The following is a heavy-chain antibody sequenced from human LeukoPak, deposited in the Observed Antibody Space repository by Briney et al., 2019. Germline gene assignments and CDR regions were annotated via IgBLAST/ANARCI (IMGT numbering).Heavy chain of an antibody. CDR1: GFTFGDYA. CDR3: SSHSSRGYSYGLDN. D-gene: IGHD5-18*01. J-gene: IGHJ4*02. Sequence: PGGSLRLSCTASGFTFGDYAMSWVRQAPGKGLEWLSFIRSKAYGATTEYAASVKDRFTISRDDSKSIAFLQMNSLKTEDTAVYYCSSHSSRGYSYGLDNWGQGTLVTVSS. V-gene: IGHV3-49*04. CDR2: IRSKAYGATT.